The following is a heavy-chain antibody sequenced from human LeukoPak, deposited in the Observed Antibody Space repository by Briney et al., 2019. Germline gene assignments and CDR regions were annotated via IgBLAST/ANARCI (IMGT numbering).Heavy chain of an antibody. J-gene: IGHJ6*03. CDR3: AKSGYCSGGSCYYYYYMDV. D-gene: IGHD2-15*01. Sequence: GGSLRLSCAASGFTFSSYAMSWARQAPGKGLEWVSAISGSGGSTYYADSVKGRFTISRDNSKNTLYLQMNSLRAEDTAVYYCAKSGYCSGGSCYYYYYMDVWGKGTTVTVSS. CDR1: GFTFSSYA. V-gene: IGHV3-23*01. CDR2: ISGSGGST.